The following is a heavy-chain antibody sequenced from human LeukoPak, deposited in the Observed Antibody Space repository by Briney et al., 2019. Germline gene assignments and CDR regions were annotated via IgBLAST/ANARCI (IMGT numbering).Heavy chain of an antibody. CDR2: IYPGDSDT. V-gene: IGHV5-51*01. D-gene: IGHD3-22*01. J-gene: IGHJ4*02. Sequence: GESLQISCKGSGYSFTSYWIGWVRQMPGKGLEWMGIIYPGDSDTRYSPSFQGQVTISADKSISTAYLQWSSLKASDTAMYYCARHQAGSGYYWYFDYWGQGSQVIVSS. CDR1: GYSFTSYW. CDR3: ARHQAGSGYYWYFDY.